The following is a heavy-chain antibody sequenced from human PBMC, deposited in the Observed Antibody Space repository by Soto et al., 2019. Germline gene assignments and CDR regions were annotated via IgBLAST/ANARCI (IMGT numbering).Heavy chain of an antibody. CDR3: ASYSGSYFPVGHDR. D-gene: IGHD1-26*01. CDR2: IKQDGTEI. J-gene: IGHJ5*02. V-gene: IGHV3-7*01. Sequence: SLRLSCVASGLTFSSYWMSWVRQAPGGGLEWVANIKQDGTEIHYVESVKGRFTIFRDNAKKSLYLQMNSLRAEDTAVYFCASYSGSYFPVGHDRWGQGTLVTVSS. CDR1: GLTFSSYW.